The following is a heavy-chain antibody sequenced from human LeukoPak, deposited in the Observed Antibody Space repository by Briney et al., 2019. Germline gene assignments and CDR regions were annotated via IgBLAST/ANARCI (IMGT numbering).Heavy chain of an antibody. CDR3: ASQYSSSETDY. CDR1: GFTFSSYE. Sequence: PGGSLRLSCAASGFTFSSYEMNWVRQAPGKGLEWVSYISSSGSTIYYADSVKGRFTISRDNAKNTLYLQMNSLRAGDTAVYYCASQYSSSETDYWGQGTLVTVSS. CDR2: ISSSGSTI. V-gene: IGHV3-48*03. J-gene: IGHJ4*02. D-gene: IGHD6-6*01.